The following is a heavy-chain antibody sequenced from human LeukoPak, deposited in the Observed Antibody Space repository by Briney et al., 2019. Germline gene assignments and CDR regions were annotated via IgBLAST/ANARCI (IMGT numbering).Heavy chain of an antibody. Sequence: ASVKVSCKVSGDTFTDYFFHWIRQAPGQGLEWMGWISGNSGATNYAQKFQGRVTMTRDPPVRTVYIELSRLKSDDTAMYYCARDKNWGPDYWGQGTLVTVSS. CDR3: ARDKNWGPDY. V-gene: IGHV1-2*02. CDR1: GDTFTDYF. D-gene: IGHD3-16*01. J-gene: IGHJ4*02. CDR2: ISGNSGAT.